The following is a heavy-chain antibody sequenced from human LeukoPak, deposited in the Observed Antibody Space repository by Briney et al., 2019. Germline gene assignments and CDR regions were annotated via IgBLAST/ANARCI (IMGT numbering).Heavy chain of an antibody. CDR1: GFTFSSYS. D-gene: IGHD3-3*01. CDR3: ARDFWGAYRVDFFDY. J-gene: IGHJ4*02. V-gene: IGHV3-7*01. CDR2: IKQDGSET. Sequence: QPGGSLRLSCAASGFTFSSYSMNWVRRAPGKGLEWVANIKQDGSETYYVDSVRGRFTISRDNAKNSLYLQMNSLRAEDTALYYCARDFWGAYRVDFFDYWGQGTLVTVSS.